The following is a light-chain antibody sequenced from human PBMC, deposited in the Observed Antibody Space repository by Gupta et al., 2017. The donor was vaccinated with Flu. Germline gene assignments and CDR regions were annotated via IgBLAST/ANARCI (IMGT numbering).Light chain of an antibody. V-gene: IGKV1-39*01. CDR3: QQNFNNPPLT. CDR1: QTIRSY. Sequence: SRSASVGDRVTITCRTSQTIRSYLNWYKQKPVKAPKLLIYSASVLESGVPSRFSGSGSETDFSLTINILQTEDFTAYYCQQNFNNPPLTFGQGTRVEIK. CDR2: SAS. J-gene: IGKJ5*01.